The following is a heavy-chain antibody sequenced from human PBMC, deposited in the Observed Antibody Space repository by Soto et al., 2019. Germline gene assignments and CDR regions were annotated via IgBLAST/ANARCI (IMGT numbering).Heavy chain of an antibody. D-gene: IGHD2-15*01. CDR3: TTDQGDIVVVVAATPNGMDV. Sequence: EVQLVESGGGLVKPGGSLRLSCAASGFTFSNAWMSWVRQAPGKGLEWVGRIKSKTDGGTTDYAAPVKGRFTISRDDSXXTXYXXMNSLKNEDTAVYYCTTDQGDIVVVVAATPNGMDVWGQGTTVTVSS. CDR1: GFTFSNAW. J-gene: IGHJ6*02. V-gene: IGHV3-15*01. CDR2: IKSKTDGGTT.